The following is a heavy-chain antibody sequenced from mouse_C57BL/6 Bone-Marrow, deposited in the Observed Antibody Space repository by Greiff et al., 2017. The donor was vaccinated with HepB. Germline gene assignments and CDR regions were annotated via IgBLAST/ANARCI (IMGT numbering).Heavy chain of an antibody. Sequence: LVESGAELVRPGASVTLSCKASGYTFTDYEMHWVKQTPVHGLEWIGAIDPETGGTAYNQKFKGKAILTADKSSSTAYMESRSLTSEDSAVYYCTRDGSFYAMDYWGQGTSVTVSS. CDR3: TRDGSFYAMDY. CDR2: IDPETGGT. CDR1: GYTFTDYE. J-gene: IGHJ4*01. V-gene: IGHV1-15*01. D-gene: IGHD1-1*02.